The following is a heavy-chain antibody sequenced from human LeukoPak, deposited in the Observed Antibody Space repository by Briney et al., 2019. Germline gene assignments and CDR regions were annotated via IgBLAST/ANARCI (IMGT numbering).Heavy chain of an antibody. D-gene: IGHD3-3*01. CDR3: AKDLSTFGVVTTPDY. CDR2: ISWNNGSI. CDR1: GFTFDDYA. V-gene: IGHV3-9*01. Sequence: GRSLRLSCAASGFTFDDYAMHWVRHAPGKGLEWVSGISWNNGSIGYADSVKGRFTISRGNAKNSLYLQMNSLRAEDTALYYCAKDLSTFGVVTTPDYWGQGTLVTVSS. J-gene: IGHJ4*02.